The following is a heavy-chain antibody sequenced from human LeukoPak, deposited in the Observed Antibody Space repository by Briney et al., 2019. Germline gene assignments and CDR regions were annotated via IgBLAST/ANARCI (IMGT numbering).Heavy chain of an antibody. J-gene: IGHJ4*02. CDR1: GGSISSGSYY. V-gene: IGHV4-61*02. CDR3: AVEYCSGGSCFIDY. CDR2: IYTSGST. Sequence: SETLSLTCTVSGGSISSGSYYWSWIWQPAGKGLEWIGRIYTSGSTNYNPSLKSRVTISVDTSKNQFSLKLSSVTAADTAVYYCAVEYCSGGSCFIDYWGQGTLVTVSS. D-gene: IGHD2-15*01.